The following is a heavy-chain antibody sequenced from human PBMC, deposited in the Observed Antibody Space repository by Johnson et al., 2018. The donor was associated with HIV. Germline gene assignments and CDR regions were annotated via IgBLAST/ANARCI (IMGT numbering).Heavy chain of an antibody. D-gene: IGHD3-16*01. CDR3: ARGRGGDPIAFDI. CDR2: INWNGGST. CDR1: GFTFNDYG. J-gene: IGHJ3*02. V-gene: IGHV3-20*04. Sequence: VESGGGVVRPGGSLRLSCAASGFTFNDYGMTWVRQAPGKGLEWVSGINWNGGSTGYADSVRGRFTISRVNAKNSLYLQLTSLRAEDTALYYCARGRGGDPIAFDIWGQGTMVTVSS.